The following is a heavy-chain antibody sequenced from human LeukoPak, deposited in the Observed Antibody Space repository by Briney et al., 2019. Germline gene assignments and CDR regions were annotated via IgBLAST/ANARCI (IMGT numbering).Heavy chain of an antibody. CDR1: GFTFSSYG. CDR3: AKDTACSGSHEH. J-gene: IGHJ4*02. V-gene: IGHV3-30*02. D-gene: IGHD2-15*01. Sequence: GGSLRLSCAASGFTFSSYGMHWVRQGPGKGLEWVACIRYDGSNKYYADSVKGRFTISRDNSKNTLYLQMNSLRAEDTAVYYCAKDTACSGSHEHWGPRNPVTVSS. CDR2: IRYDGSNK.